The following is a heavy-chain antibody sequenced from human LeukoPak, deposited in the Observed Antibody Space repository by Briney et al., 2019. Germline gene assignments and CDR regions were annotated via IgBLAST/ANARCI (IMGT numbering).Heavy chain of an antibody. CDR1: GYTLTELS. Sequence: ASVKVSCKVSGYTLTELSMHWVRQAPGKGLEWMGGLDPEDGETIYAQKFQGRVTMTEDTSTDTAYMELSSLRSEDTAVYYCATQLRYSYGYPNYYYGMDVWGKGTTVTVSS. CDR3: ATQLRYSYGYPNYYYGMDV. J-gene: IGHJ6*04. CDR2: LDPEDGET. V-gene: IGHV1-24*01. D-gene: IGHD5-18*01.